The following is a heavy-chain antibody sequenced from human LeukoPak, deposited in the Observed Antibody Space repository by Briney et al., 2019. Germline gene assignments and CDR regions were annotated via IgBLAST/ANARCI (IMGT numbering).Heavy chain of an antibody. CDR1: GASISSYY. CDR2: IYYSGST. Sequence: SETLSLTCTVSGASISSYYWSWIRQPPGKGLEWIAFIYYSGSTNYNPPLKSRVTISVDTSKSQFSLKLSSVTAADTAVYYCARTFRGGWYYFDYWGQGTLVTVSS. D-gene: IGHD6-19*01. CDR3: ARTFRGGWYYFDY. V-gene: IGHV4-59*01. J-gene: IGHJ4*02.